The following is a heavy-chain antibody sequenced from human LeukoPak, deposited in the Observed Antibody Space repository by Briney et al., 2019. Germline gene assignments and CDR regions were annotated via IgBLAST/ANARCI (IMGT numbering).Heavy chain of an antibody. CDR2: ISGSGDST. J-gene: IGHJ6*02. Sequence: GGSLRLSCAASGFTFSSKAMTWVRQAPGKGLEWVASISGSGDSTNYGDSVKGRFTISRDNFKRTVHLEMSNLRADDTAMYYCVRRAAVRGMDFWGLGTTVIVSS. CDR3: VRRAAVRGMDF. V-gene: IGHV3-23*01. CDR1: GFTFSSKA. D-gene: IGHD1-14*01.